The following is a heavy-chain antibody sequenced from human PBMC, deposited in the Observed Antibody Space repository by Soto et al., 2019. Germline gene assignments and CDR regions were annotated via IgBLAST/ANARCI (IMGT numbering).Heavy chain of an antibody. J-gene: IGHJ4*02. CDR2: VSFRGDI. CDR3: ARGCSSASCYYY. CDR1: GFTFTSDS. D-gene: IGHD2-2*01. V-gene: IGHV3-21*01. Sequence: GGSLRLSCEASGFTFTSDSMTWVRQAPGKGLEWVSSVSFRGDIYYADSLEGRFTISRDDAKNSLYLQMNSLRAEDTAVYYCARGCSSASCYYYWGQGTLVTVSS.